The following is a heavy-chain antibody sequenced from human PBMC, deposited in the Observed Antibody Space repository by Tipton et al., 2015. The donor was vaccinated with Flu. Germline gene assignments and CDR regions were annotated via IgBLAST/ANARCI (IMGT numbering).Heavy chain of an antibody. D-gene: IGHD1-26*01. Sequence: TLSLTCTVSGDSIGNHYWSWIRQPPGKGLEWIGYIYYSGSTNYNPSLKSRVTISVDTSKNQFSLKLRSVTAADTAVYYWATVPVRRVGAEFFDYWGPGTLVPVSS. CDR2: IYYSGST. J-gene: IGHJ4*02. CDR1: GDSIGNHY. CDR3: ATVPVRRVGAEFFDY. V-gene: IGHV4-59*11.